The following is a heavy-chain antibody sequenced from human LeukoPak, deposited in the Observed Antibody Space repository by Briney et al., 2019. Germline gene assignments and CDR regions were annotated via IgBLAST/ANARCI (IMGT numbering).Heavy chain of an antibody. V-gene: IGHV4-34*01. J-gene: IGHJ5*02. CDR1: GGSFSGYY. D-gene: IGHD2-2*01. Sequence: ASETLSLTCAVYGGSFSGYYWSWIRQPPGKGLEWIGEINHSGSTNYNPSLKSRVTISVDTSKNQFSLKLSSVTAADTAVYYCARGWGYCSSTSCENWFDPWGQGTLVTVSS. CDR2: INHSGST. CDR3: ARGWGYCSSTSCENWFDP.